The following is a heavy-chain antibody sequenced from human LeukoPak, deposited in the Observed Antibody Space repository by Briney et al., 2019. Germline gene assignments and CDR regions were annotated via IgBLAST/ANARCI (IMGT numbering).Heavy chain of an antibody. Sequence: AASVKVSCKASGYTFTSYAMNWVRQAPGQGLEWMGIINPSGGSTSYAQKFQGRVTMTRDMSTSTVYMELSSLRSEDTAVYYCARVGATERPFDYWGQGTLVTVSS. CDR1: GYTFTSYA. V-gene: IGHV1-46*01. D-gene: IGHD1-26*01. CDR2: INPSGGST. CDR3: ARVGATERPFDY. J-gene: IGHJ4*02.